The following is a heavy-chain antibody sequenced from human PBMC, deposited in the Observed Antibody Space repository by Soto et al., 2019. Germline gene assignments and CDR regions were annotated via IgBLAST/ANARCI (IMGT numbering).Heavy chain of an antibody. CDR2: IYWDDDK. CDR3: AHSPKATVTTSAEYFQY. V-gene: IGHV2-5*02. CDR1: GFSLSTSGVG. Sequence: QITLKESGPTLVKPTQTLTLTCTFSGFSLSTSGVGVGSIRQPPGKALEWLALIYWDDDKRYSPSLKSRLTITKDTSKNQVVLTMTNMDPVDTATYNCAHSPKATVTTSAEYFQYWGQGTLVTVSS. D-gene: IGHD4-17*01. J-gene: IGHJ1*01.